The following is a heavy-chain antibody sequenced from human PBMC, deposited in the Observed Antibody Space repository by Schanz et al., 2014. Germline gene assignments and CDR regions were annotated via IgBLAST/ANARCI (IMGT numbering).Heavy chain of an antibody. Sequence: QVQLVQSGAEVKKPGSSVKVSCKASRSTFSSYTISWVRQAPGQGLEWMGWITAYNGDTNYALKLQGRVTMTTDTSTGTAYMELRSLRSDDTALYYCTREVGLYDRGWFDPWGQGTLVTVSS. J-gene: IGHJ5*02. CDR2: ITAYNGDT. CDR1: RSTFSSYT. D-gene: IGHD3-22*01. CDR3: TREVGLYDRGWFDP. V-gene: IGHV1-18*01.